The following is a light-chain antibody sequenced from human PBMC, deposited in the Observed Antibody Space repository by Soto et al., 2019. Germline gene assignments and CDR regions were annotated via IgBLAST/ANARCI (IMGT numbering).Light chain of an antibody. CDR2: GAS. CDR1: QYINTR. V-gene: IGKV3-15*01. Sequence: EIVLTQSPATLSSFPGDRVTLSCRASQYINTRLAWYQQKPGQAPRLLIYGASTRATGIPARFSGSGSGTEFTLTISSLQSEDFAVYYCQQYNNWPITFGQGTRPEIK. J-gene: IGKJ5*01. CDR3: QQYNNWPIT.